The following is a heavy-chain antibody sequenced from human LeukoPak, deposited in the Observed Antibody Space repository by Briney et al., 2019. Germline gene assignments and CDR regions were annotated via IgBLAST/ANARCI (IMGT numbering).Heavy chain of an antibody. CDR3: AKDQSTGSYGIGHNWFDP. J-gene: IGHJ5*02. D-gene: IGHD3-10*01. Sequence: GGSLRLSCAASGFTFSSYEMNWVRQAPGKGLEWVSLISGSGGNTYYADSVKGRFTISRDNSKNTLYLQMNSLRIEDAAVYYCAKDQSTGSYGIGHNWFDPWGQGTPITVSS. CDR2: ISGSGGNT. V-gene: IGHV3-23*01. CDR1: GFTFSSYE.